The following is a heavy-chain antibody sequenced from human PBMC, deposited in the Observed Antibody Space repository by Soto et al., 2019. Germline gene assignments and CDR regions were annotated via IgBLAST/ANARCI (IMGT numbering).Heavy chain of an antibody. CDR3: AKGFIVVVTVLRPDDAFDV. CDR2: ISGGGGNT. V-gene: IGHV3-23*01. Sequence: DVQLLESGGGLVQPGVSLRLSCATSGFTFGNYGMNWVRQSPGKGLEWVSGISGGGGNTYYADSVKGRFTISRDPSKNTVFLEMNSLRAEYTAVYYCAKGFIVVVTVLRPDDAFDVWGQGTLVTVSS. CDR1: GFTFGNYG. D-gene: IGHD2-21*02. J-gene: IGHJ3*01.